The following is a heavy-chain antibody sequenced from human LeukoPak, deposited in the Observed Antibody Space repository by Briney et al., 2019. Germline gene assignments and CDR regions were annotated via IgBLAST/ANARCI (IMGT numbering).Heavy chain of an antibody. CDR1: SFSVSRNY. V-gene: IGHV3-7*01. D-gene: IGHD6-13*01. CDR2: INHDGRET. J-gene: IGHJ2*01. Sequence: GGSLRLSCAASSFSVSRNYMSWVRQAPGKGLEWVADINHDGRETYYADSVKGRFIISRDNAKDSLYLQMNSLRAEDAAVYYCAKGYIIAGRQWYLDLWGRGTLVGVSS. CDR3: AKGYIIAGRQWYLDL.